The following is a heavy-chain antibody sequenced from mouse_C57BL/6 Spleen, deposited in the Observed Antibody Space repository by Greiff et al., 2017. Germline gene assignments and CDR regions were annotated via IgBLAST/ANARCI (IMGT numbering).Heavy chain of an antibody. Sequence: QVTLKVSGAELARPGASVKMSCKASGYTFTSYTMHWVKQRPGQGLEWIGYINPSSGYTKYNQKFKDKATLTADKSSSTAYMQLSSLTSEDSAVYYCAREGYGSWGQGTLVTVSA. CDR3: AREGYGS. J-gene: IGHJ3*01. V-gene: IGHV1-4*01. CDR1: GYTFTSYT. CDR2: INPSSGYT.